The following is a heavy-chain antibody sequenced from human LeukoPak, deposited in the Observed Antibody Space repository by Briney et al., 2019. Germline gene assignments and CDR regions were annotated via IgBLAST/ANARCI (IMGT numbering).Heavy chain of an antibody. Sequence: PSETLSLTCAVYGGSFSGYYWSWIRQPPGKGLEWIGEINHSGSTNYNPSLKSRVTISVDTSKNQFSLKLSSVTAADTAVYYCARRRPGYSSGRPLDYRGRGTLVTVSS. CDR3: ARRRPGYSSGRPLDY. D-gene: IGHD6-19*01. CDR1: GGSFSGYY. CDR2: INHSGST. V-gene: IGHV4-34*01. J-gene: IGHJ4*02.